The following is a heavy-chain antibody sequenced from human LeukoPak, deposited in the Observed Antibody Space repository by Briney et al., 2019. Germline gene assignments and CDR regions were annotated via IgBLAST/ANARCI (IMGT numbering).Heavy chain of an antibody. Sequence: SETLSLTCTVSGGSISSGGYYWSWIRQHPGKGLGWIGYIYYSGSTYYNPSLKSRVTISVDTSKNQFSLKPSSVTAADTAVYYCARTAALGATPYYFDYWGQGTLVTVSS. CDR3: ARTAALGATPYYFDY. V-gene: IGHV4-31*03. D-gene: IGHD1-26*01. CDR2: IYYSGST. J-gene: IGHJ4*02. CDR1: GGSISSGGYY.